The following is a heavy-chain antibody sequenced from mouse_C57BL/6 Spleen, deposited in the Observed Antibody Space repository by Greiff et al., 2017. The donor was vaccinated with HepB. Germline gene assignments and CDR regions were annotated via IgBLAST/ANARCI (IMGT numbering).Heavy chain of an antibody. V-gene: IGHV1-62-2*01. Sequence: VMLVESGAELVKPGASVKLSCKASGYTFTEYTIHWVKQRSGQGLEWIGWFYPGSGSIKYNEKFKDKATLTADKSSSTVYMELSRLTSEDSAVYFCARHEEDYDYGPWFAYWGQGTLVTVSA. CDR3: ARHEEDYDYGPWFAY. CDR1: GYTFTEYT. CDR2: FYPGSGSI. D-gene: IGHD2-4*01. J-gene: IGHJ3*01.